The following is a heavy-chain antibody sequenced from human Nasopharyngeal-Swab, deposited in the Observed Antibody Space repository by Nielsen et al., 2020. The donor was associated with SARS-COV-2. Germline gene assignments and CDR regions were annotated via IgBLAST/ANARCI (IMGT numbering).Heavy chain of an antibody. CDR3: ARHSYSSSWGYYYYGMDV. CDR1: GFTVSSNY. CDR2: IYSGGST. Sequence: GESLKISCAASGFTVSSNYMSWVRQAPGKGLEWVSVIYSGGSTYYADSVKGRFTISRDNSKNTLYLQMNSLRAEDTAVYYCARHSYSSSWGYYYYGMDVWGQGTMVTVSS. D-gene: IGHD6-13*01. V-gene: IGHV3-53*01. J-gene: IGHJ6*02.